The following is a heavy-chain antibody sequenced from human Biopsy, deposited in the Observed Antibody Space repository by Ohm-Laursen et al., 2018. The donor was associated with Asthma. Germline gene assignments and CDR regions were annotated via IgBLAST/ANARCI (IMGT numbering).Heavy chain of an antibody. J-gene: IGHJ4*01. D-gene: IGHD3-22*01. Sequence: SLRLSCAASGFSFDDCAMHWVRQAPGKGLEWVSRISWNSGNIDYAGSVKGRFTISRDNAKNSLYLQMQSLRPEDTAFYYCAKSADYYDSTDYLDFWGRGTLVTVSS. CDR3: AKSADYYDSTDYLDF. CDR2: ISWNSGNI. CDR1: GFSFDDCA. V-gene: IGHV3-9*01.